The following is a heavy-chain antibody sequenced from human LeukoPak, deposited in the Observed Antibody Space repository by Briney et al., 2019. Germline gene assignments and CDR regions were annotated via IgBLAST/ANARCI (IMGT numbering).Heavy chain of an antibody. CDR1: GFTFSSYA. D-gene: IGHD6-19*01. V-gene: IGHV3-23*01. J-gene: IGHJ4*02. Sequence: GGSLRLSCAASGFTFSSYAMSWVSQAPGKGLEWVSAISGSGGSTYYADSVKGRFTISRDNSKNTLYLQMNSLRAEDTAVYYCAKGICARSSGCDYWGQGTLVTVSS. CDR3: AKGICARSSGCDY. CDR2: ISGSGGST.